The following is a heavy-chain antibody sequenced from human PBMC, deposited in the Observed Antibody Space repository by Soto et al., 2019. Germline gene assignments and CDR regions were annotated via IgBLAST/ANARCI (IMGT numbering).Heavy chain of an antibody. J-gene: IGHJ3*02. CDR1: GLTFSSYS. CDR3: AKLLCSGGSCYPDDAFDI. D-gene: IGHD2-15*01. V-gene: IGHV3-21*01. CDR2: ISSSSSYI. Sequence: GGSLRLSCAASGLTFSSYSMNWVRQAPGKGLEWVSSISSSSSYIYYADSVKGRFTISRDNAKNSLYLQMNSLRAEDTAVYYCAKLLCSGGSCYPDDAFDIWGQGTMVTVSS.